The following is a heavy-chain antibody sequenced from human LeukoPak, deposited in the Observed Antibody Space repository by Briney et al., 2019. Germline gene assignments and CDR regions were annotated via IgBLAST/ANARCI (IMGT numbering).Heavy chain of an antibody. CDR2: IYYSGST. V-gene: IGHV4-30-4*01. CDR1: GGSISSGDYY. J-gene: IGHJ6*02. CDR3: AREPPYYDITYGMDV. Sequence: SETLSLTCTVSGGSISSGDYYWSWIRQPPGKGLEWIGYIYYSGSTYYNPSLKSRVTISVDTSKNQFSLKLSSVTAADTAVYYCAREPPYYDITYGMDVWGQGTTVTVSS. D-gene: IGHD3-9*01.